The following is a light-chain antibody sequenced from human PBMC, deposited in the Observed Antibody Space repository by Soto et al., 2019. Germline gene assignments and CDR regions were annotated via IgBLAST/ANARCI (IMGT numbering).Light chain of an antibody. V-gene: IGKV3-11*01. CDR3: QQRRDWPRGFT. CDR1: QSISTY. J-gene: IGKJ2*01. Sequence: EIVLTQSPATLSLSPGERATLSCRASQSISTYVAWYQQKPGQAPRLLISDASNRATGIPARFRASGSGTDFTLTISSLETEDYGVYYCQQRRDWPRGFTFGQGTTLEIK. CDR2: DAS.